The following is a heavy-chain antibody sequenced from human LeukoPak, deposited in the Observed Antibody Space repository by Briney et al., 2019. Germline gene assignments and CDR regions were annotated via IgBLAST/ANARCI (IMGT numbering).Heavy chain of an antibody. CDR1: GFTFSSHS. CDR2: IRGSGDTA. D-gene: IGHD6-6*01. CDR3: AKVTWESRPPDCNS. Sequence: GGSLRLSCAASGFTFSSHSMAWVRQAPGKGLEWVSAIRGSGDTAFYADSVKGRFTISRDNFKNIVYLEMNSLRAEDTATYYCAKVTWESRPPDCNSWGPGTLVTVSS. J-gene: IGHJ4*02. V-gene: IGHV3-23*01.